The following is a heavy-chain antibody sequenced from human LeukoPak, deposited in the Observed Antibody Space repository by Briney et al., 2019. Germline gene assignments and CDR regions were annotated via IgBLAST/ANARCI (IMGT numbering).Heavy chain of an antibody. Sequence: SQTLSLTCTVSGGSISSYYWSWLRQPPGKGLEWLGYIYYSGSTNYNPSLKSRVTISVDTSKNQFSLKLSSVTAADTAVYYCARYGDYVVGAFDIWGQGTMVTVSS. J-gene: IGHJ3*02. V-gene: IGHV4-59*08. D-gene: IGHD4-17*01. CDR1: GGSISSYY. CDR3: ARYGDYVVGAFDI. CDR2: IYYSGST.